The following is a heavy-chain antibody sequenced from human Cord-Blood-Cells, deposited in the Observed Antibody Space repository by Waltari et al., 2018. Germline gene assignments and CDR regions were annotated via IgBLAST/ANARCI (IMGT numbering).Heavy chain of an antibody. CDR1: GFTFDDYA. CDR3: ARAGTIYDAFDI. J-gene: IGHJ3*02. D-gene: IGHD3-9*01. Sequence: EVQLVESGGGLVQPGRSLRLSCAASGFTFDDYAMHWVRQAPGKGLEWVSGISWNSGRLGYADSVKGRFTISRDNAKNSLYLQMNSLRAEDMALYYCARAGTIYDAFDIWGQGTMVTVSS. V-gene: IGHV3-9*03. CDR2: ISWNSGRL.